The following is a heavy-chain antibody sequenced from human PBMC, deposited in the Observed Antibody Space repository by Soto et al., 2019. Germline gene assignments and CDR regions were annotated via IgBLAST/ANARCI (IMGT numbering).Heavy chain of an antibody. J-gene: IGHJ4*02. CDR1: GGTFSSYT. V-gene: IGHV1-69*02. Sequence: QVQLVQSGAEVKKPGSSVKVSCKASGGTFSSYTISWVRQAPGQGLEWMGRIIPILGIANYAQKFQGRVTITADKSTSTAYMGLSSLRSEDTAVYYCARVNHFSGGSCYSEYYFDYWGQGTLVTVSS. CDR3: ARVNHFSGGSCYSEYYFDY. D-gene: IGHD2-15*01. CDR2: IIPILGIA.